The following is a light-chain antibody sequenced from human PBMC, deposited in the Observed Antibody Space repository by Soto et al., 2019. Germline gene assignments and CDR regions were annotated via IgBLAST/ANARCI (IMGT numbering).Light chain of an antibody. Sequence: QSALPQPPSASGSLGQSVTISCTGTSSDIGTYDYVSWYQQHPGRAPKLIIFEVSKRPLGVPDRFSGSKSGNTASLIVSGLQPDDEAEYHCTSYTGDDFTFVFGTGTKVTVL. CDR3: TSYTGDDFTFV. CDR1: SSDIGTYDY. J-gene: IGLJ1*01. V-gene: IGLV2-8*01. CDR2: EVS.